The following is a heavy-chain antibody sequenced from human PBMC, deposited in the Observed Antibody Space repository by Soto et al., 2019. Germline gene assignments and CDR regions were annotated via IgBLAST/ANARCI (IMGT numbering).Heavy chain of an antibody. V-gene: IGHV3-23*01. CDR1: GFTFSSYS. D-gene: IGHD3-10*01. CDR3: AKKVNSGPGSQYFDY. Sequence: GGSLTNSCGASGFTFSSYSMSWVRQAPGKGLEWVSGFRTSGDGGTTYYADSVKGRFTISRDNSKNMLFLQMNSLRAEDTAIYYCAKKVNSGPGSQYFDYWGLGTLVTVSS. CDR2: FRTSGDGGTT. J-gene: IGHJ4*02.